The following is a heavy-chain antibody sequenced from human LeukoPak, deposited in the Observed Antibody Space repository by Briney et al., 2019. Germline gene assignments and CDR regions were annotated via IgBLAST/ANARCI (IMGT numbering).Heavy chain of an antibody. CDR3: ARDYEETGAFDI. J-gene: IGHJ3*02. CDR2: INHSGST. Sequence: SETLSLTCAVYGGSFSGYYWSWIRQPPGKGLEWIGEINHSGSTNYNPSLKSRVTISVDTSKNQFSLKLSSVTAADTAVYYCARDYEETGAFDIWGQRTMVTVSS. CDR1: GGSFSGYY. D-gene: IGHD3-3*01. V-gene: IGHV4-34*01.